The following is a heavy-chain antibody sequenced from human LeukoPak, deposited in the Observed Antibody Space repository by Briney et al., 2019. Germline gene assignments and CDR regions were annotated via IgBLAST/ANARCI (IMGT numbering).Heavy chain of an antibody. CDR2: INSDGRNT. CDR3: ARPRSYEDLDI. CDR1: GFTFSSYL. V-gene: IGHV3-74*01. J-gene: IGHJ3*02. Sequence: PGGSLRLSFPASGFTFSSYLMHWLRQAPGKGLVWVSRINSDGRNTNYADSVKGRFTISRDNTKNTLFLQMNSLRAEDTAVYYCARPRSYEDLDIWGRGTMVTVSS. D-gene: IGHD6-6*01.